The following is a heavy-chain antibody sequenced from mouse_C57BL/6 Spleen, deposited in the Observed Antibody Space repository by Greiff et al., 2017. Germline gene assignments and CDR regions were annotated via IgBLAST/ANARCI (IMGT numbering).Heavy chain of an antibody. J-gene: IGHJ4*01. CDR1: GFTFSSYD. D-gene: IGHD3-1*01. CDR2: ISSGGSYT. Sequence: DVTLVESGGDLVKPGGSLKLSCAASGFTFSSYDMSWVRQTPDKRLEWVANISSGGSYTYYTYSVKGRFTISRDNAKNTLYLHMSSLKSEDTAMYYCARPPAETEAMDYWGQGTSVTVSS. CDR3: ARPPAETEAMDY. V-gene: IGHV5-6*02.